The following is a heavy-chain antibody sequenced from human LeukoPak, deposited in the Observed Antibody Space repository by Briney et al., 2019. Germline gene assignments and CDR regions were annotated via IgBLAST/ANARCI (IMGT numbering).Heavy chain of an antibody. Sequence: GGSLRLSGAASGFTFSSYAMSWVRQAPGKGLEWVANIKQDGSEKYYVDSVKGRFTISRDNAKNSLYLQMNSLRAEDTAVYYCARDEVAGYYYYYYGMDVWGQGTTVTVSS. D-gene: IGHD6-19*01. V-gene: IGHV3-7*01. J-gene: IGHJ6*02. CDR3: ARDEVAGYYYYYYGMDV. CDR1: GFTFSSYA. CDR2: IKQDGSEK.